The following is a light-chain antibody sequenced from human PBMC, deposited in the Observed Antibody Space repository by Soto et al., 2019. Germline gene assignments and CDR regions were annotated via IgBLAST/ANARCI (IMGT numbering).Light chain of an antibody. CDR3: QQSHSTAIT. J-gene: IGKJ5*01. CDR2: AAS. V-gene: IGKV1-39*01. Sequence: DIQMTQSPSSLSASVGDRVTITCRASQSISSYLNCYQQKPGKAPKLLIYAASSLQSGVPSRFSGSGSGTDFTLTISSLQPEDFATYYCQQSHSTAITFGQGTRLEIK. CDR1: QSISSY.